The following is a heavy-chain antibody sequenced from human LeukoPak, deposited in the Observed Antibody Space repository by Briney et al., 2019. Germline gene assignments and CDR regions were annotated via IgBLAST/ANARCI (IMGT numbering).Heavy chain of an antibody. D-gene: IGHD3-16*01. V-gene: IGHV4-4*02. J-gene: IGHJ6*02. Sequence: PSETLSLTCAVSGESISSSNWWSWVRQPPGKGLEWIGEIYHSGSTKYNASLKSRVTISLDKSKNQFSLMLSTVTAADTAVYYCARDLGAGIYQNGMDVWGQGTTVTVSS. CDR3: ARDLGAGIYQNGMDV. CDR2: IYHSGST. CDR1: GESISSSNW.